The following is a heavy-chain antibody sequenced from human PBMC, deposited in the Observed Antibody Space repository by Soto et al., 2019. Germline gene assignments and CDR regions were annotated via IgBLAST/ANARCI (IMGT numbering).Heavy chain of an antibody. CDR2: ISAYNGNT. V-gene: IGHV1-18*01. J-gene: IGHJ4*02. CDR3: ARGTTVTTSY. CDR1: GYTFTIYG. Sequence: GASLKVSCQAPGYTFTIYGISWVRQAPGQGLEWMGWISAYNGNTNYAQKLQGRVTMTTDTSTSTAYMELRSLRSDDTAVYYCARGTTVTTSYWGQGTLVTVSS. D-gene: IGHD4-17*01.